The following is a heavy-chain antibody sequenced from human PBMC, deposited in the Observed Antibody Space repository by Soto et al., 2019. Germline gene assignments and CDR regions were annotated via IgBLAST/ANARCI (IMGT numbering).Heavy chain of an antibody. Sequence: QVQLVQSGAEVKKPGSSVKVSCKASGGTFSDYIISWVRQAPGQGLEWMGRIIPILDIANYAQKFQGRVTITADKSASTAYIELSSLRSEDTALSYGARDRGDYGDYGWFDPWGQGTLVTVSS. D-gene: IGHD4-17*01. CDR2: IIPILDIA. V-gene: IGHV1-69*08. CDR3: ARDRGDYGDYGWFDP. CDR1: GGTFSDYI. J-gene: IGHJ5*02.